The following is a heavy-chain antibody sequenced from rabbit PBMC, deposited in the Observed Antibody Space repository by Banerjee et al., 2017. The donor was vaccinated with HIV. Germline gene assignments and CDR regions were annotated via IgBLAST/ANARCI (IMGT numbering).Heavy chain of an antibody. CDR1: GFSFSNGYV. D-gene: IGHD1-1*01. Sequence: QEQLEESGGDLVKPEGSLTLTCTASGFSFSNGYVMCWVRQAPGKGLEWIACINTISGDTVYATWAKGRFTISKASWTTVTLQMTSLTAAHTATYFCARASSIVWYLNLWGQGTLVTVS. CDR3: ARASSIVWYLNL. V-gene: IGHV1S45*01. J-gene: IGHJ4*01. CDR2: INTISGDT.